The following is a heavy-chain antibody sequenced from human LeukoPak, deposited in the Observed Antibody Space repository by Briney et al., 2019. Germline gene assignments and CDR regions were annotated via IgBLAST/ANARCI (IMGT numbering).Heavy chain of an antibody. J-gene: IGHJ6*02. V-gene: IGHV3-48*03. D-gene: IGHD1-1*01. CDR3: ATNSQGPPLYYYGMGV. CDR2: ISSSGRTI. Sequence: PGGSLRLSCAASGFTFSSYEVNWVRQAPGKGLEWVSYISSSGRTIYYADSVKGRFTISRDNTKNSLYLQMNSLRAEDTAVYYCATNSQGPPLYYYGMGVWGQGTAVTVSS. CDR1: GFTFSSYE.